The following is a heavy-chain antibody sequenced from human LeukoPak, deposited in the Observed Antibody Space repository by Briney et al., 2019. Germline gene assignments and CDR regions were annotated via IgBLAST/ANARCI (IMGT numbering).Heavy chain of an antibody. CDR3: AREAGNYYYYYMDV. Sequence: GASVKVSCTASGYTFTSYGISWVRQAPGQGLEWMGWISAYNGNTNYAQKLQGRVTMTTDTSTSTAYMELRSLRSDDTAVYYCAREAGNYYYYYMDVWGKGTTVTVSS. CDR1: GYTFTSYG. J-gene: IGHJ6*03. CDR2: ISAYNGNT. V-gene: IGHV1-18*01. D-gene: IGHD3-10*01.